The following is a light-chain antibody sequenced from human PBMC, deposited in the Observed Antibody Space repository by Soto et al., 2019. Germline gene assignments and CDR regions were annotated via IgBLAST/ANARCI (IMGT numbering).Light chain of an antibody. V-gene: IGKV1-33*01. J-gene: IGKJ4*01. CDR1: QDIKNY. CDR3: QQCDDFIT. Sequence: DIQMTQSPSSLSASVGDRVTITCQPSQDIKNYLNWYQQKPGKAPKLLIYEASNLETGVPSGFSGSGSGRTFTFSISSLEPEDIAIYYCQQCDDFITFGGGTRIEIK. CDR2: EAS.